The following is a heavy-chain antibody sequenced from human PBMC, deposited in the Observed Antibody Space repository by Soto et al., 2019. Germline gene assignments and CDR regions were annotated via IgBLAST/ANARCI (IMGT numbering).Heavy chain of an antibody. D-gene: IGHD6-6*01. Sequence: SETLSLTCAVSGGSIISASYSWNWIRQSPGRGLEWIGHIYSSGSTYYNPSLKSRVSISVDTSNNHFSLKLTSVTAADTAVYFCAREDAARIERWFDAWGQG. CDR1: GGSIISASYS. CDR3: AREDAARIERWFDA. J-gene: IGHJ5*02. V-gene: IGHV4-31*11. CDR2: IYSSGST.